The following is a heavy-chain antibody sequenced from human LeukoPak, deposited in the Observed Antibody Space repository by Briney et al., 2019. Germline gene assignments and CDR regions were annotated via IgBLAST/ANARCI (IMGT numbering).Heavy chain of an antibody. CDR3: ARDGVIGTYYFDY. V-gene: IGHV3-30-3*01. Sequence: GRSLRLSCAASGFTFSSYAMHWVRQAPGKGLEWVAVISYDGSNKYYADSVKGRFTISRDNSKNTLYPQMNSLRTEDTAVYYCARDGVIGTYYFDYWGQGTLVTVSS. J-gene: IGHJ4*02. D-gene: IGHD3-3*01. CDR2: ISYDGSNK. CDR1: GFTFSSYA.